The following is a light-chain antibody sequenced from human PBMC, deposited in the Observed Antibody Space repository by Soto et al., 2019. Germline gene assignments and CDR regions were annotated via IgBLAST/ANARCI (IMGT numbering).Light chain of an antibody. CDR1: QGISSY. Sequence: DIQMTQSPSSLSASVGDRVTITCRASQGISSYLAWFQQKPGKAPKSLIYAASSLQSGVPSKFSGSASGTYFTLTISSLQPEDSATYYCQQYDSYPLTFGGGTKVEIK. J-gene: IGKJ4*01. V-gene: IGKV1-16*02. CDR3: QQYDSYPLT. CDR2: AAS.